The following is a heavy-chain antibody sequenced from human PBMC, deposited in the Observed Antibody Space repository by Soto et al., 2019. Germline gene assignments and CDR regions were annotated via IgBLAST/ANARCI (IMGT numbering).Heavy chain of an antibody. CDR1: GGSVSSTSYY. CDR2: IHYSGST. CDR3: EIACEHLCTDD. J-gene: IGHJ4*02. Sequence: SETLSLTCTVSGGSVSSTSYYWTWIRQPPGKGLEWIGYIHYSGSTCYNPSLESRVTISVDTSKNHFSLELNSVTAADTAVYYCEIACEHLCTDDWGQGALVTVSS. V-gene: IGHV4-61*01.